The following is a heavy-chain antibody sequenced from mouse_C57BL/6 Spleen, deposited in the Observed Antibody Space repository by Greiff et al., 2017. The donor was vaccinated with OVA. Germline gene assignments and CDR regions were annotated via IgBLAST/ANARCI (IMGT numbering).Heavy chain of an antibody. J-gene: IGHJ2*01. CDR2: ISNGGGST. CDR1: GFTFSDYY. CDR3: ARGEYYFDY. Sequence: EVKLVESGGGLVQPGGTLKLSCAASGFTFSDYYMYWVRQTPEKRLEWVASISNGGGSTYYPDTVKVRFTISRVNAKNTLYLEMSRRKSEDTAMYYGARGEYYFDYWGQGTTLTVSS. V-gene: IGHV5-12*01.